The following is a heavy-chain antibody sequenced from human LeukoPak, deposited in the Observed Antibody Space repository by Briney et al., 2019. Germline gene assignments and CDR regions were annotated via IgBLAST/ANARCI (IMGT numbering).Heavy chain of an antibody. CDR2: ISYDGSNK. Sequence: PGGSLRLSCAASGFTFSSYAMHWVCQAPGKGLEWVAVISYDGSNKYYADSVKGRFTISRDNSKNTLYLQMNSLRAEDTAVYYCARDRSLDYWGQGTLVTVSS. V-gene: IGHV3-30-3*01. J-gene: IGHJ4*02. CDR3: ARDRSLDY. CDR1: GFTFSSYA.